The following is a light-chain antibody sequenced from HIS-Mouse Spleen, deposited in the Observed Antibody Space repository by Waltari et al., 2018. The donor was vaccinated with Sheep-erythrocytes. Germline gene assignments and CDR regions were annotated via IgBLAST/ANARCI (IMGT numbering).Light chain of an antibody. CDR3: CSYAGSSTYVV. V-gene: IGLV1-40*01. CDR2: GNG. CDR1: SSNIGAGYD. Sequence: QSVLTQPPSVSGAPGQRVTISCTGSSSNIGAGYDVHWYQQLPGTAPKLLIYGNGTRPSGVPDRFSGSKSGTSASLAITGLQAEDEADYYCCSYAGSSTYVVFGGGTKLTVL. J-gene: IGLJ2*01.